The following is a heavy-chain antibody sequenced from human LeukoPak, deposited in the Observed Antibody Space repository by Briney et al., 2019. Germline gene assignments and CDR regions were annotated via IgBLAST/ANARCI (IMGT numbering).Heavy chain of an antibody. Sequence: GGSLRLSCAASGFTFDDYAMHWVRQAPGKGLEWVSGISWKSGSIGYADSVKGRFTISRDNVKNSLYLQMNSLRAEDTALYYCAKDIGSGWFPSFDYWGQGTLVTVSS. J-gene: IGHJ4*02. V-gene: IGHV3-9*01. CDR3: AKDIGSGWFPSFDY. CDR1: GFTFDDYA. D-gene: IGHD6-19*01. CDR2: ISWKSGSI.